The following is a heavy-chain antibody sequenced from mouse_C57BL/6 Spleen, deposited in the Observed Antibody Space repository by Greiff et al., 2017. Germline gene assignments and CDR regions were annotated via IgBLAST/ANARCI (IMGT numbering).Heavy chain of an antibody. V-gene: IGHV1-7*01. CDR3: ARARSDYYAMDY. D-gene: IGHD3-2*02. J-gene: IGHJ4*01. CDR2: INPSSGYT. CDR1: GYTFTSYW. Sequence: VQLQQSGAELAKPGASVKMSCKASGYTFTSYWMNWVKQRPGQGLEWIGYINPSSGYTKYNQKFKDKATLTADKSSSTAYMQLSSLTYEDSAVYYCARARSDYYAMDYWGQGTSVTVSS.